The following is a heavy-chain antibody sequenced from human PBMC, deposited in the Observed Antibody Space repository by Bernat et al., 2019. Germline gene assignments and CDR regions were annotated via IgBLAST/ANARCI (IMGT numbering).Heavy chain of an antibody. Sequence: QLQLQESGPGLVKPSETLSLTCTVSGGSISSNSFYWGWIRQPPGKGLEWIGSIYYSGSTYYNPSLKSRVTISVDTSKNQFSLKLTSVTAADTAVYYCARQLGYCSGGVCYRHLDFWGQGTLVTVSS. CDR1: GGSISSNSFY. V-gene: IGHV4-39*01. J-gene: IGHJ4*02. CDR2: IYYSGST. CDR3: ARQLGYCSGGVCYRHLDF. D-gene: IGHD2-8*02.